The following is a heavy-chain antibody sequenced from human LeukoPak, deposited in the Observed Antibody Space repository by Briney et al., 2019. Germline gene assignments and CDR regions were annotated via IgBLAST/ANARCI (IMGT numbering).Heavy chain of an antibody. Sequence: SETLSLTCTVSGGSISSSSDYWSWIRQPPGKGLESIGTIHYGGSTYYNPSLQSRGTISVHPSKNQFSLQLNSVTAADTAVYYCARRTVVVVVVHHWYFDLWGRGTLVTVSS. CDR1: GGSISSSSDY. J-gene: IGHJ2*01. D-gene: IGHD2-15*01. V-gene: IGHV4-39*01. CDR2: IHYGGST. CDR3: ARRTVVVVVVHHWYFDL.